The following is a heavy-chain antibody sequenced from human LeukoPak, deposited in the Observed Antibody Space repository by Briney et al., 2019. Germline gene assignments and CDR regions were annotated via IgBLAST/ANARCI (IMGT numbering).Heavy chain of an antibody. J-gene: IGHJ5*02. CDR3: ARVPGIAVAGTTNWFDP. D-gene: IGHD6-19*01. CDR1: GGTFSSYA. CDR2: IIPIFGTA. V-gene: IGHV1-69*13. Sequence: SVKVSCKASGGTFSSYAISWVRQAPGQGLEWMGGIIPIFGTANYAQKFQGRVTITADESTSTAYMELSSLGSEDTAVYYCARVPGIAVAGTTNWFDPWGQGTLVTVSS.